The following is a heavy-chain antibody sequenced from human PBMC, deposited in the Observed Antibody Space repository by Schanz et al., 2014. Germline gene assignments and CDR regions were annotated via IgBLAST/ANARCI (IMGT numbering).Heavy chain of an antibody. Sequence: VQVVQSGGGLVKPGGSLRLSCAASGFTFSDAWMSWVRQAPGKGLQWVARIKSKTDGGTRDYAAPVKGRFTISTDDSKNTVYLQMSSLRADDTAVYYCAKAADWPVTRFDPWGQGTLVTVSS. CDR2: IKSKTDGGTR. CDR3: AKAADWPVTRFDP. J-gene: IGHJ5*02. D-gene: IGHD3-9*01. V-gene: IGHV3-15*01. CDR1: GFTFSDAW.